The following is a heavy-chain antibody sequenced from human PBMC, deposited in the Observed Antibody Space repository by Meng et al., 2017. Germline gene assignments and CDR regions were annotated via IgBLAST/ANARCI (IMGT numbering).Heavy chain of an antibody. Sequence: SETLSLTCTVSGGSISSSSYYWGWIRQPPGKGLEWIGYIYYSGSTNYNPSFKSRVTISVDTSKNQFSLKLSSVTAADTAVYYCARELSTMIVPGGWFDPWGQGTLVTVSS. V-gene: IGHV4-61*01. CDR2: IYYSGST. J-gene: IGHJ5*02. D-gene: IGHD3-22*01. CDR3: ARELSTMIVPGGWFDP. CDR1: GGSISSSSYY.